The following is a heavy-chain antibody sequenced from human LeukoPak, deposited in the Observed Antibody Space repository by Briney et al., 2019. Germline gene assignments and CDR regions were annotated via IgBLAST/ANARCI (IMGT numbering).Heavy chain of an antibody. D-gene: IGHD2-2*01. V-gene: IGHV1-2*02. CDR1: VYTVTGYY. Sequence: GAPVKPSCTPSVYTVTGYYVHWVARAPGQGLGCLGWIRPNSGGANYAQKFQGRLTMTRDTSISTAYMDLSRLKSDDTAVYYCAREVGGCSSTSCRLPYYYCCGMDVWGQGTTVTVSS. CDR3: AREVGGCSSTSCRLPYYYCCGMDV. CDR2: IRPNSGGA. J-gene: IGHJ6*02.